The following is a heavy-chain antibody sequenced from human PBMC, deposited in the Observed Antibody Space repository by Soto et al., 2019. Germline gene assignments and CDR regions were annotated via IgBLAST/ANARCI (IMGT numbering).Heavy chain of an antibody. V-gene: IGHV3-23*01. J-gene: IGHJ4*02. CDR2: IGASETA. CDR1: GFTFASYA. Sequence: EVQLLESGGGLVQPGGSLRLSCAASGFTFASYALSWVRQAPGKGLEWVATIGASETAYYPDSMKGLFTISRDNSKNTLYLQMNSLRVEDTAVYYCAKRSQNKYFDYWGQGTLVTVSS. CDR3: AKRSQNKYFDY.